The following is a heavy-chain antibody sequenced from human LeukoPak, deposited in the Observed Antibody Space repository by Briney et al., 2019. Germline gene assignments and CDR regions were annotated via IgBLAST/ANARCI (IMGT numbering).Heavy chain of an antibody. Sequence: GGSLRLSCSASGFKIIDNYMTWVRQTAGKGPEWLSVIYSGGSTYYADSVKGRFTISRDNSKNTLYLQMNSLRADDTAVYYCAGGHCSSTSCRLGYWGQGTLVTVSS. V-gene: IGHV3-53*01. CDR1: GFKIIDNY. CDR3: AGGHCSSTSCRLGY. D-gene: IGHD2-2*01. CDR2: IYSGGST. J-gene: IGHJ4*02.